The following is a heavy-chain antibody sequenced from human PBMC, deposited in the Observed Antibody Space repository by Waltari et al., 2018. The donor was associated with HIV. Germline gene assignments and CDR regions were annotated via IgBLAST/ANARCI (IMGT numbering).Heavy chain of an antibody. Sequence: QVQLVQSGAEVKKPGASVKVSCKASGYTFTGYYMHWVRQAPGQGLEWMGWINPNNGGTNYAQKFQGRVTMTRDTSISTAYMELSRLRSDDTAVYYCARESPFWLPHYYYGMDVWGQGTTVTVSS. D-gene: IGHD3-3*01. J-gene: IGHJ6*02. V-gene: IGHV1-2*02. CDR3: ARESPFWLPHYYYGMDV. CDR1: GYTFTGYY. CDR2: INPNNGGT.